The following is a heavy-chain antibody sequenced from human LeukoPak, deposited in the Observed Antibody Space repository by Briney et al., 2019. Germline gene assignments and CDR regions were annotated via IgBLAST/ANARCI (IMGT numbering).Heavy chain of an antibody. CDR2: IYWDDDK. D-gene: IGHD3-22*01. Sequence: ESGPTLVKPTQTLTLTCTFSGFSLSTSGVGVGWIRQPPGKALEWLALIYWDDDKRYSPSLKRRLTITKDTSKNQVVLTMTNMDPVDTATYYCAHWYYYDSSGYYGYWGQGTLVTVSS. J-gene: IGHJ4*02. V-gene: IGHV2-5*02. CDR1: GFSLSTSGVG. CDR3: AHWYYYDSSGYYGY.